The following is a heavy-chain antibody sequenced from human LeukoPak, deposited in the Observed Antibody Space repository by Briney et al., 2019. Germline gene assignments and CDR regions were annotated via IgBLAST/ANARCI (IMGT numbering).Heavy chain of an antibody. CDR2: IYPGDSDT. CDR3: ARRLDYDFWSGYYTGFWFDP. V-gene: IGHV5-51*01. J-gene: IGHJ5*02. Sequence: GESLKISCKDSGYSFTSYWIGWVRQMPGKGLEWMGIIYPGDSDTRYSPSFQGQVTISADKSISTAYLQWSSLKASDTAMYYCARRLDYDFWSGYYTGFWFDPWGQGTLVTVSS. CDR1: GYSFTSYW. D-gene: IGHD3-3*01.